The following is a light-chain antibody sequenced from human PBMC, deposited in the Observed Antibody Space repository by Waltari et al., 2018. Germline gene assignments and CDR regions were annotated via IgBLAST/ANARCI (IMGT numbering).Light chain of an antibody. CDR2: WAS. CDR1: QNILYSSNNKNY. Sequence: DIVMTQSPDSLAVSLGERATTNCKSSQNILYSSNNKNYLAWYQLKPGQAPMLLFYWASTRESGVPDRFSGRVSGTEFTLTINSLQAEDVAVYYCQQHYSTPRTFGQGTKVEIK. J-gene: IGKJ1*01. V-gene: IGKV4-1*01. CDR3: QQHYSTPRT.